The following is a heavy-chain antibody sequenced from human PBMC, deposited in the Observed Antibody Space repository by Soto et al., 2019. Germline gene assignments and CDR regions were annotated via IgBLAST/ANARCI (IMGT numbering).Heavy chain of an antibody. D-gene: IGHD2-2*01. CDR3: ARQSPKVVPAAIDY. CDR1: GGSISSSSYY. V-gene: IGHV4-39*01. Sequence: QLQLQESGPGLVKPSETLSLTCTVSGGSISSSSYYWGWIRQPPGKGLEWIGSIYYSGSTSYSGTTYYNPSLKSRVTISVDTSKNQFSLRLSSVTAADTAVYYCARQSPKVVPAAIDYWGQGTLVTVSS. CDR2: IYYSGST. J-gene: IGHJ4*02.